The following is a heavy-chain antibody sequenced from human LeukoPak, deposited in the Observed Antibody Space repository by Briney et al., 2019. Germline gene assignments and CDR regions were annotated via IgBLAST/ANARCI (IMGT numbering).Heavy chain of an antibody. V-gene: IGHV4-4*09. Sequence: SETLSPTCTVSGGSISSYYWSWIRQPPGKGLEWIGYIYTSGSTNYNPSLKSRVTISVDTSKNQFSLKLSSVTAADTAVYYCAIHANSSGYSMRIDYWGQGTLVTVSS. CDR3: AIHANSSGYSMRIDY. J-gene: IGHJ4*02. D-gene: IGHD3-22*01. CDR2: IYTSGST. CDR1: GGSISSYY.